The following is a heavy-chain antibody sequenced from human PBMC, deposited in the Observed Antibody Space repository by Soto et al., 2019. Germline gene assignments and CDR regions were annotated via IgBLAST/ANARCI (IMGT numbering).Heavy chain of an antibody. J-gene: IGHJ5*02. Sequence: PVGSLRLSCAASGFTFSSYEMNWVRQAPGKGLEWVSYISSSGSTIYYADSVKGRFTISRDNAKNSLYLQMNSLRAEDTAVYYCARDALYHSYCGGDCYSNWFDPWGQGTLVTVSS. D-gene: IGHD2-21*02. CDR2: ISSSGSTI. CDR3: ARDALYHSYCGGDCYSNWFDP. CDR1: GFTFSSYE. V-gene: IGHV3-48*03.